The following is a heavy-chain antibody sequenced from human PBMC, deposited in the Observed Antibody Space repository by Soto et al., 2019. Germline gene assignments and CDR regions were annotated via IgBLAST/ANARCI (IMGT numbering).Heavy chain of an antibody. Sequence: EVQLLESGGGLVQPGGSLRLSCAASGFTFSSYAMSWVRQAPGKGLEWVSAISGSGGSTYYADSVKGRFTIARDNSKHTLHLQMNSLSAEDTAVYYCAKIDLDSSRWYQAPIVYYGMDVWGQGTTVTVSS. V-gene: IGHV3-23*01. CDR2: ISGSGGST. D-gene: IGHD6-13*01. CDR3: AKIDLDSSRWYQAPIVYYGMDV. CDR1: GFTFSSYA. J-gene: IGHJ6*02.